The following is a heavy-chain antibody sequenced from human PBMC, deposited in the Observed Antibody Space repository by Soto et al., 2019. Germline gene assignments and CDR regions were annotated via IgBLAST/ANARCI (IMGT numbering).Heavy chain of an antibody. Sequence: PSETLSLTCTVCGGSISISYWSWIRQPPGKGLEWIGYIYYSGSTNYNPSLKSRVTISVDTSKNQFSLKLSSVTAADTAVYYCARVRGAARSGYAFDIWGQGTMVTVSS. V-gene: IGHV4-59*01. CDR1: GGSISISY. CDR2: IYYSGST. J-gene: IGHJ3*02. D-gene: IGHD6-6*01. CDR3: ARVRGAARSGYAFDI.